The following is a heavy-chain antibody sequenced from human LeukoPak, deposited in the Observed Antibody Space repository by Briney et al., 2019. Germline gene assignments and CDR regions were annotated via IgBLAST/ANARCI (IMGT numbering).Heavy chain of an antibody. CDR3: ARTMVRGVISGYMDV. J-gene: IGHJ6*03. CDR2: IYYSGST. V-gene: IGHV4-39*07. Sequence: SETRFLTCTVSAGSISSSSYYWGWILETPGNGLEGFGRIYYSGSTYYNPSLKCRVTISVDTSKNQFSLKLSSVTAADTAVYYCARTMVRGVISGYMDVWGKGNTVTISS. D-gene: IGHD3-10*01. CDR1: AGSISSSSYY.